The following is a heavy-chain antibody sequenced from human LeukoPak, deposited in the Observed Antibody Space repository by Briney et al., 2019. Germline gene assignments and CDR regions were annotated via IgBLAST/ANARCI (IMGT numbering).Heavy chain of an antibody. J-gene: IGHJ4*02. V-gene: IGHV1-8*01. CDR2: MNPDSGNT. D-gene: IGHD1-7*01. CDR3: ARRVGGSGTTVGY. Sequence: ASVKVSCKASGYSFTSFDINWVRQATGQGLEWMGWMNPDSGNTDCAQKFQGRVTMTRNPSISTAYMELSNLTSDDTAVYYCARRVGGSGTTVGYRGQGTPVTVSS. CDR1: GYSFTSFD.